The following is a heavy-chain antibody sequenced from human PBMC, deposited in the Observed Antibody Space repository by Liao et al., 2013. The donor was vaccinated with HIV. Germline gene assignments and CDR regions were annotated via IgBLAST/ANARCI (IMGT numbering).Heavy chain of an antibody. CDR1: GGSISSGSYF. CDR2: IYTSGNT. V-gene: IGHV4-61*02. CDR3: ARGYTAMVGDFDY. J-gene: IGHJ4*02. D-gene: IGHD5-18*01. Sequence: QVQLQESGPGLVKPSQTLSLTCTVSGGSISSGSYFWSWIRQPAGKGLEWIGRIYTSGNTNYNPSLKSRVTISVDTSKNQFSLKLSSVTAADTAVYYCARGYTAMVGDFDYWGQGTLVTGLL.